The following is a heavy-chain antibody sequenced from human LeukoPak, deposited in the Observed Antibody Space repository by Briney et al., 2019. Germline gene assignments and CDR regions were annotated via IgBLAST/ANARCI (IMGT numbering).Heavy chain of an antibody. V-gene: IGHV4-39*07. D-gene: IGHD2-21*01. CDR2: IYYSGST. CDR3: AREARVVVVGPGQYFQH. J-gene: IGHJ1*01. Sequence: SETLSLTCTVSGGSISSSSYYWGWIRQPPGKGLEWIGSIYYSGSTYYNPSLKSRVTISVDTSKNQFSLKLSSVTAADTAVYYCAREARVVVVGPGQYFQHWGQGTLVTVSS. CDR1: GGSISSSSYY.